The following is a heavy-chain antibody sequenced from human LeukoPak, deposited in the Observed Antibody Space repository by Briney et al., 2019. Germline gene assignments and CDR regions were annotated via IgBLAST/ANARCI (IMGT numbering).Heavy chain of an antibody. CDR2: IYYSGST. V-gene: IGHV4-39*07. CDR3: ARRYYYGSGSYERVWFDP. CDR1: GGSISSSSYY. J-gene: IGHJ5*02. Sequence: SETLSLTCTVSGGSISSSSYYWGWIRQPPGKGLEWIGSIYYSGSTYYNPSLKSRVTISVDTSKNQFSLKLSSVTAADTAVYYCARRYYYGSGSYERVWFDPWGQGTLVTVSS. D-gene: IGHD3-10*01.